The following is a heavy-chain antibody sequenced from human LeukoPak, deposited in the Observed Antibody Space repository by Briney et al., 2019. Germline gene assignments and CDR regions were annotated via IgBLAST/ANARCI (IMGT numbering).Heavy chain of an antibody. J-gene: IGHJ4*02. CDR1: GFTFSSYA. Sequence: GGSLRLSCAASGFTFSSYAMSWVRQAPGKGLEWVSAISGSGGSTYYADSVKGRFTISRDNSKNTLYLQMNSLRAEDTAVYYCAKLRGPGPGVMIVVAYDYWGQGTLVTVSS. CDR3: AKLRGPGPGVMIVVAYDY. D-gene: IGHD3-22*01. CDR2: ISGSGGST. V-gene: IGHV3-23*01.